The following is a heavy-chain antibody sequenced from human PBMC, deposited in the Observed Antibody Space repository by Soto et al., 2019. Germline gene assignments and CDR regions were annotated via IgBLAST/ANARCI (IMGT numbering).Heavy chain of an antibody. Sequence: GGSLRLSCAASGFTFSSYGMHWVRQAPGKGLEWVAVIWYDGSNKYYADSVKGRFTISRDNSKNTLYLQINSLRAEDTAVYYCARGYYDFWSGSSRHYYYGMDVWGQGTTVTVSS. CDR1: GFTFSSYG. CDR3: ARGYYDFWSGSSRHYYYGMDV. V-gene: IGHV3-33*01. CDR2: IWYDGSNK. D-gene: IGHD3-3*01. J-gene: IGHJ6*02.